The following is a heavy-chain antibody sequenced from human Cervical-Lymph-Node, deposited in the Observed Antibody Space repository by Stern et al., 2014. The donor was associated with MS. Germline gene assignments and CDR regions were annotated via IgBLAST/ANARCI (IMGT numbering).Heavy chain of an antibody. CDR3: ARDWGGMDV. D-gene: IGHD7-27*01. J-gene: IGHJ6*02. V-gene: IGHV4-59*01. CDR1: GASIRNFY. CDR2: TYYTGNT. Sequence: EQLQESGPGLVKPSETLSLTCTVSGASIRNFYWSWVRQPPGRGLEWIGNTYYTGNTNYNPSLKSRVTISVDTSKSQFSLRLSSVTAADTALYYCARDWGGMDVWGQGTTVTVSS.